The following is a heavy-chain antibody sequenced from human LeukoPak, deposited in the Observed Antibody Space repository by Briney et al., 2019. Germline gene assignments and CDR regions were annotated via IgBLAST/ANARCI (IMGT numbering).Heavy chain of an antibody. V-gene: IGHV4-30-4*01. CDR3: ARPYYYDSRIDP. CDR1: GGSITSGDYY. D-gene: IGHD3-22*01. J-gene: IGHJ5*02. Sequence: NPSQTLCLTCTVSGGSITSGDYYWSWIRQPPGKGLEWIAYMYYSGSTYYNPSLKSRVTMSADTSKNQFSLKLSSVTAADTAVYYCARPYYYDSRIDPWGQGTLVTVSS. CDR2: MYYSGST.